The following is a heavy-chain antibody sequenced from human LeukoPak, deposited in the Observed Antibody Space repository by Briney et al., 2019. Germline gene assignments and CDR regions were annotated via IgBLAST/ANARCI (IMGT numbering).Heavy chain of an antibody. CDR3: ARGSEEVRYFDWLFSYYYYYMDV. J-gene: IGHJ6*03. D-gene: IGHD3-9*01. CDR1: GYTFTGYY. V-gene: IGHV1-8*02. Sequence: ASVKVSCKASGYTFTGYYMHWVRQAPGQGLEWMGWINPNSGNTGYAQKFQGRVTMTRNTSISTAYMELSSLRSEDTAVYYCARGSEEVRYFDWLFSYYYYYMDVWGKGTTVTISS. CDR2: INPNSGNT.